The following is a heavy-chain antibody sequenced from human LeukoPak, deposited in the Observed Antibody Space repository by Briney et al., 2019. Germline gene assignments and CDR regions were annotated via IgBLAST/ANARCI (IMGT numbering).Heavy chain of an antibody. CDR3: ARGVAGPPGGLVY. V-gene: IGHV4-61*01. D-gene: IGHD6-19*01. Sequence: PSETLSLTCTVSGGSISSGSYYWSWIRQTPGKGLEWIGEITHDGSTNYNPSLKSRVTISVDTSKNQFSLKLSSVTAADTAVYYCARGVAGPPGGLVYWGQGTLVTVSS. CDR1: GGSISSGSYY. J-gene: IGHJ4*02. CDR2: ITHDGST.